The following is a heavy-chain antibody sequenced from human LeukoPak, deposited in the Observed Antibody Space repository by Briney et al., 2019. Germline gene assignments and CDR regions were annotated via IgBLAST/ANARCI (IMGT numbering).Heavy chain of an antibody. V-gene: IGHV3-48*01. CDR1: GFTFSSYS. CDR2: ISTGSSTI. J-gene: IGHJ4*02. D-gene: IGHD3-3*01. CDR3: ARDTRGTYYDFWSGTGYFDY. Sequence: GGSLRLSCAASGFTFSSYSLNWVRQAPGKGLEWVSYISTGSSTIYYADSVKGRFTISRDNAKNSLYLQMNSLRAEDTAVYYCARDTRGTYYDFWSGTGYFDYWGQGTLVTVSS.